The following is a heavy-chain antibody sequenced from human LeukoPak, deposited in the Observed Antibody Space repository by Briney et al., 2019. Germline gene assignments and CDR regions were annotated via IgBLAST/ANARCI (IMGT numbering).Heavy chain of an antibody. CDR1: GCTFSNYA. Sequence: GGSLRLSCAASGCTFSNYAMSWVRQPPGKGLEWVARIISDGSSKTYADSVKGRFSISRDSDKNTLYLQMNSLRAEDTAVYYCARAGKTGAFDIWGQGTMVTVSS. CDR2: IISDGSSK. CDR3: ARAGKTGAFDI. D-gene: IGHD1-1*01. V-gene: IGHV3-74*01. J-gene: IGHJ3*02.